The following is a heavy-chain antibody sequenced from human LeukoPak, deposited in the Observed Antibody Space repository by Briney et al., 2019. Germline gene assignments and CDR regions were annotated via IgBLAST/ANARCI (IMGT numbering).Heavy chain of an antibody. CDR3: AKGFSTYVYNWFDP. CDR2: ISGGSGST. D-gene: IGHD3-16*01. V-gene: IGHV3-23*01. CDR1: GLTFLTYA. Sequence: PGGSLRLSCAASGLTFLTYAMNWVRQAPGEGLEWVAGISGGSGSTYYADSVKGRFTVSRDNSKSTLYLQMNSLRAADTAVYYCAKGFSTYVYNWFDPWGQGTLVTVSS. J-gene: IGHJ5*02.